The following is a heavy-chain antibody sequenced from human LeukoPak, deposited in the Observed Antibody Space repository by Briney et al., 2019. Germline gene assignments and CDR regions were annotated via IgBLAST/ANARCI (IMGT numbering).Heavy chain of an antibody. Sequence: PSETLSLTCTVSGGSISSSYWSWIRQPPGKGLEWLGYIYYSGSATYNPSLKSRVTISVDTSKNQFSLKLSSVTAADTAVYYCARDGSNWSDDYYHGVDVWGQGTTVTVSS. CDR1: GGSISSSY. CDR2: IYYSGSA. CDR3: ARDGSNWSDDYYHGVDV. D-gene: IGHD4-11*01. V-gene: IGHV4-59*01. J-gene: IGHJ6*02.